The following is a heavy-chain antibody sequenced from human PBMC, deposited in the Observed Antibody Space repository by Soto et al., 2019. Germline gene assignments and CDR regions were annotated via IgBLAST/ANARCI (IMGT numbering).Heavy chain of an antibody. Sequence: QMQLVQSGPEVKKPGTSVKVSCKASGFTFTSSAVPWVRQARGQRLEWIGWIVVGSGNTNYAQTFQERVTITRDMSTSPAYMELSSLRSEDTAVYYCAADGEMATTYYFDYWGQGTLVTVSS. CDR2: IVVGSGNT. CDR3: AADGEMATTYYFDY. CDR1: GFTFTSSA. V-gene: IGHV1-58*01. J-gene: IGHJ4*02. D-gene: IGHD5-12*01.